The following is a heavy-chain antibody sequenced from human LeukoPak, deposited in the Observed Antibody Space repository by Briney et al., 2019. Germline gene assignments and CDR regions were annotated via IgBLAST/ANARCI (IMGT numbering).Heavy chain of an antibody. J-gene: IGHJ4*02. V-gene: IGHV3-21*01. D-gene: IGHD1-14*01. CDR2: ISSSSSYI. CDR1: GFTFSSYS. Sequence: PGESLRLSCAASGFTFSSYSMNWVRQAPGKGLEWVSSISSSSSYIYYADSVKGRFTISRDNAKNSLYLQMNSLRAEDTAVYYCARVAENHFDYWGQGTLVTVSS. CDR3: ARVAENHFDY.